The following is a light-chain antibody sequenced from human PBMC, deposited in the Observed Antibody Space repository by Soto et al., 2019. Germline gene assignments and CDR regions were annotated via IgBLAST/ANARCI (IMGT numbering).Light chain of an antibody. J-gene: IGLJ3*02. CDR2: SKY. CDR3: AAWDDSLNGRV. Sequence: QSVLTQPPSVSGTRGQRVTISCSGSSSNIGSNTANWYQHLPGTAPKVLIYSKYRRPSGVPDRFSGSKSGTSASLAISGLQSEDEADYYCAAWDDSLNGRVFGGGTQLTVL. V-gene: IGLV1-44*01. CDR1: SSNIGSNT.